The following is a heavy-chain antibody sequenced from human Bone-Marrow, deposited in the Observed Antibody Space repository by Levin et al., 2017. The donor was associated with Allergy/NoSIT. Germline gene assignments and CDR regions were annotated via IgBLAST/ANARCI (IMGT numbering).Heavy chain of an antibody. J-gene: IGHJ4*02. D-gene: IGHD3-22*01. V-gene: IGHV3-30-3*01. CDR1: GFTFRSFA. Sequence: GESLKISCAASGFTFRSFAMHWVRQAPGKGLEWVAAISYDGSIEYYADSVKGRFTISKDNSKNALFLQMDSLRPEDTAVYYCANGRGGYITMIDSWGQGALVTVSS. CDR3: ANGRGGYITMIDS. CDR2: ISYDGSIE.